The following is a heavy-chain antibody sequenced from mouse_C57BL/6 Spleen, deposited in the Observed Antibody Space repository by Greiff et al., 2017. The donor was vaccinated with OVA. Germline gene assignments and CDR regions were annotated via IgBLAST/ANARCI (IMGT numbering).Heavy chain of an antibody. J-gene: IGHJ2*01. Sequence: EVKLVESGGGLVQPGGSMKLSCVASGFTFSNYWMNWVRQSPEKGLEWVAQIRLKSDNYATHYAESVKGRFTISRDDSKSSVYLQMNNLRAEDTGIYYCTDGCFYDYDKAFDYWGQGTTLTVSS. CDR3: TDGCFYDYDKAFDY. CDR2: IRLKSDNYAT. V-gene: IGHV6-3*01. D-gene: IGHD2-4*01. CDR1: GFTFSNYW.